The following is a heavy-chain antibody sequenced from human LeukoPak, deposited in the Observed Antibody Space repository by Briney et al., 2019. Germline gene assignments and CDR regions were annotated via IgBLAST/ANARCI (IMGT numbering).Heavy chain of an antibody. Sequence: PGGSLRLSCAASGFTFSSYEMNWVRQAPGTGLEWVSYISSSGSTIYYADPVKGRFTISRDNAKNSLYLQMNSLRAEDTAVYYCARVGATEDFDYWGQGTLVTVSS. V-gene: IGHV3-48*03. CDR3: ARVGATEDFDY. D-gene: IGHD1-26*01. CDR1: GFTFSSYE. CDR2: ISSSGSTI. J-gene: IGHJ4*02.